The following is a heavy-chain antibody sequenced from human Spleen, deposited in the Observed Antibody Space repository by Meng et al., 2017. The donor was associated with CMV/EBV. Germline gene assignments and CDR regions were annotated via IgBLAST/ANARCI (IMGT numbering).Heavy chain of an antibody. V-gene: IGHV3-7*01. CDR1: GFSCSGYW. Sequence: GGSLRLSCADSGFSCSGYWMSWVRQAPGKGLVWVANIKQDGSEKYYVDSMKGRFIISRDNAKKSLYLQMNSLRAEDTAVYYCARQGVGAGYAAGLPYGLDVWGRGTTVTVSS. CDR2: IKQDGSEK. CDR3: ARQGVGAGYAAGLPYGLDV. J-gene: IGHJ6*02. D-gene: IGHD2-2*01.